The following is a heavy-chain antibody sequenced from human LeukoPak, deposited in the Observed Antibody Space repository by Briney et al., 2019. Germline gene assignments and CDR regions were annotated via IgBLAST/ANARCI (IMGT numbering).Heavy chain of an antibody. CDR3: ARDQLWFGLKSPNWFDP. Sequence: PGGSLRLSCAASGFTFSSYWMSWVRQAPGKGLEWVANIKQDGSEKYYVDSVKGRFTISRDNAKNSLYLQMNSLRAEDTAVYYCARDQLWFGLKSPNWFDPWGQGTLVTVSS. CDR1: GFTFSSYW. CDR2: IKQDGSEK. D-gene: IGHD3-10*01. J-gene: IGHJ5*02. V-gene: IGHV3-7*01.